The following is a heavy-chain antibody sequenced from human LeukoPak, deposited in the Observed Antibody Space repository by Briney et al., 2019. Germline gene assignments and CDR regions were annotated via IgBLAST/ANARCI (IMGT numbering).Heavy chain of an antibody. Sequence: SETLSLTCAVSGASISSHYWSWIRQPPGKGLEWIGYTSGSISDNPSLKSRVAVSVDPSQNQVSLSLTSVPAADTAVYYCARVLAIFGLDTTDFYMDVWGKGTTVTVSS. J-gene: IGHJ6*03. D-gene: IGHD3/OR15-3a*01. V-gene: IGHV4-59*11. CDR2: TSGSI. CDR3: ARVLAIFGLDTTDFYMDV. CDR1: GASISSHY.